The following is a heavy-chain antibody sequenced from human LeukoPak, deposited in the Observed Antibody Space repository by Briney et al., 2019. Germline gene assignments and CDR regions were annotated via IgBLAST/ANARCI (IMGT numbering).Heavy chain of an antibody. CDR2: IYYSGST. CDR1: GGSISSSSYY. CDR3: ARLHMIGFGEWERGLWFDP. J-gene: IGHJ5*02. V-gene: IGHV4-39*07. Sequence: PSETLSLTCTVSGGSISSSSYYWGWIRQPPGKGLEWIGSIYYSGSTYYNPSLKSRVTISVDTSKNQFSLKLSSVTAADTAVYYCARLHMIGFGEWERGLWFDPWGQGTLVTVSS. D-gene: IGHD3-10*01.